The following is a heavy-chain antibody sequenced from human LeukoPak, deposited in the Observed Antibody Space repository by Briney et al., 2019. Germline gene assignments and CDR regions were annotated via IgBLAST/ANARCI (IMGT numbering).Heavy chain of an antibody. D-gene: IGHD3-10*01. J-gene: IGHJ5*02. CDR1: GGSISSSSYY. Sequence: SETLSPTCTVSGGSISSSSYYWGWIRQPPGKGLEWIGSIYYSGSTYYNPSLRSRVSISVDKSTNHISLEVTSVTAAGTAVYYCARDWGFGDSEDWFDPWGQGTLVTVSS. CDR2: IYYSGST. CDR3: ARDWGFGDSEDWFDP. V-gene: IGHV4-39*07.